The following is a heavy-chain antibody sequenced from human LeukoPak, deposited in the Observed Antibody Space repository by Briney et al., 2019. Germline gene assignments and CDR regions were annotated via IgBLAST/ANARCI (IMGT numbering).Heavy chain of an antibody. D-gene: IGHD2-2*01. CDR1: GGSISSYY. CDR2: IHYTGST. V-gene: IGHV4-59*01. J-gene: IGHJ3*02. CDR3: VKSSSRYQPWTLDI. Sequence: SETLSLTCTVSGGSISSYYWSWIRQSPGKGLECIGYIHYTGSTNYNPSLKSRVTISVETSKNQFSLKLKSVTAADTAMYYCVKSSSRYQPWTLDIWGRGTMVTVSS.